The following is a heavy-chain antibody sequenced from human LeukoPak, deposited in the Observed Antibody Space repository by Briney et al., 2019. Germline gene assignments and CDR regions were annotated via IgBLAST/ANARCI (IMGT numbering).Heavy chain of an antibody. V-gene: IGHV3-23*01. J-gene: IGHJ5*02. Sequence: GGSLRLSCAASGFTFSSYAMSWVRQAPGKGLEWVSYISGSSGSTHYADSAKGRFTISRDNSKNTLYLQMNSLRAEDTAVYYCAKDRGNYYDAPRFDPWGQGTLVTVSS. D-gene: IGHD3-22*01. CDR1: GFTFSSYA. CDR3: AKDRGNYYDAPRFDP. CDR2: ISGSSGST.